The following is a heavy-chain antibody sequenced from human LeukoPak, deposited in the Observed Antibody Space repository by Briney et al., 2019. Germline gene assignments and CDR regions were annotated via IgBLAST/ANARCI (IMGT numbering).Heavy chain of an antibody. J-gene: IGHJ5*02. CDR3: ARDLYYYDSSGYNWFDP. CDR1: GYTFTSYY. CDR2: INPSGGST. V-gene: IGHV1-46*01. D-gene: IGHD3-22*01. Sequence: ASVTVSFKASGYTFTSYYMHWVRQAPGQGPEWMGIINPSGGSTSYAQKFQGRVTMTRDMSTSTVYMELSSLRSEDTAVYYCARDLYYYDSSGYNWFDPWGQGTLVTVSS.